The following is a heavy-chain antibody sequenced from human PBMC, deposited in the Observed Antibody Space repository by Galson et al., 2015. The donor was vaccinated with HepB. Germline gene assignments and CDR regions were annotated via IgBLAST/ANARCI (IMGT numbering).Heavy chain of an antibody. V-gene: IGHV3-23*01. D-gene: IGHD1-14*01. Sequence: SLRLSCAASGFTFSSHAMSWVRQTPGKGMEWVSSFIGGDGSTYYADSVKGRFTISSDNSKNTLYLQMNSLRAEDTAVYYCARGSYLGTYGQYYFDYWGQGTLVTVSS. CDR3: ARGSYLGTYGQYYFDY. J-gene: IGHJ4*02. CDR2: FIGGDGST. CDR1: GFTFSSHA.